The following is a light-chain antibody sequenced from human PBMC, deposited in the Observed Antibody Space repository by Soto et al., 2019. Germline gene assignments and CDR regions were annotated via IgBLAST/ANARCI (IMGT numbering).Light chain of an antibody. CDR2: GAS. V-gene: IGKV3-20*01. CDR1: QSVSSSY. Sequence: EIVLTQPPGTLSLSPGERATLSCRASQSVSSSYLAWYQQKLGQAPRLLIYGASSRATGIPDRFSGSGSGTDFTLTISRLEPEDFAVYYCQQYGSLPWTFGQGTKVEIK. CDR3: QQYGSLPWT. J-gene: IGKJ1*01.